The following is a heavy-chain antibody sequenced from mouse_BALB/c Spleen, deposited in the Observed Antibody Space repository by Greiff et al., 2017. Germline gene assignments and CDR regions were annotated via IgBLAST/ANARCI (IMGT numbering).Heavy chain of an antibody. Sequence: EVQLVESGGDLVKPGGSLKLSCAASGFTFSSYGMSWVRQTPDKRLEWVATISSGGSYTYYPDSVKGRFTISRDNAKNTLYLQMSSLKSEDTAMYYCASHYYGSSYAMDYWGQGTSVTVSS. CDR3: ASHYYGSSYAMDY. J-gene: IGHJ4*01. CDR2: ISSGGSYT. V-gene: IGHV5-6*01. D-gene: IGHD1-1*01. CDR1: GFTFSSYG.